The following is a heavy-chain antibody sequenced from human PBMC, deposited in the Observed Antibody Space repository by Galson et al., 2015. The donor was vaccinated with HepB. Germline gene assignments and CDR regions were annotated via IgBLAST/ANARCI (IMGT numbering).Heavy chain of an antibody. CDR3: ARDRSIAAAGPGGWFDP. Sequence: SVKVSCKASGYTFTSYGISWVRQAPGQGLEWMGWISAYNGNTNYAQKLQGRVTMTTDTSTSTAYMELRSLRSDDTAVYYCARDRSIAAAGPGGWFDPWGQGTLVTVSS. V-gene: IGHV1-18*01. D-gene: IGHD6-13*01. CDR1: GYTFTSYG. J-gene: IGHJ5*02. CDR2: ISAYNGNT.